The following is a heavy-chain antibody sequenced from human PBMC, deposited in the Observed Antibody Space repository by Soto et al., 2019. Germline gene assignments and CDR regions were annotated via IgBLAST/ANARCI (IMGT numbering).Heavy chain of an antibody. V-gene: IGHV4-39*01. J-gene: IGHJ4*02. CDR3: ARLFDDSSGYYPYFDY. D-gene: IGHD3-22*01. CDR2: MTYGGGTA. CDR1: GGPISISRNY. Sequence: SETLSLTCTVSGGPISISRNYWGWIRQSPGKGLEWIGSMTYGGGTAYYNSSLKSRVTISVDPSKNQFSLRLSSVTAGDTAVYYCARLFDDSSGYYPYFDYWGQGTLVTVSS.